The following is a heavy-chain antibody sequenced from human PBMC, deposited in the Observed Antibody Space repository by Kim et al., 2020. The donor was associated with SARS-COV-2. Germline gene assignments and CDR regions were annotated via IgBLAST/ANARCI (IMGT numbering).Heavy chain of an antibody. D-gene: IGHD2-2*01. CDR3: ARDRKYCSSATCNVALWALVYYHGMDV. CDR1: GFTFRNYG. Sequence: GGSLRLSCAASGFTFRNYGMHWVRQAPGKGLEWVAIIWYDGSNKYYADSVKGRFTISRDNSKNTVYLQLNSLRAEDTAVYYCARDRKYCSSATCNVALWALVYYHGMDVWGQGTTLTVSS. J-gene: IGHJ6*02. V-gene: IGHV3-33*01. CDR2: IWYDGSNK.